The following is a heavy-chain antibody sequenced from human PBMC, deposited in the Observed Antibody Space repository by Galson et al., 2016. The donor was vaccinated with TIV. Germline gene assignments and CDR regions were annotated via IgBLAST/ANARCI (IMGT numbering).Heavy chain of an antibody. Sequence: SLRLSCAASGFTFSSYWMHWVRQAPGKGLVWVSRINSDGSSTSYAHSVKGRFTISRDNAKNTLYLQMNSLRAEDTAVYYCARTGLLSNWYFDLWGRGTLVTVSS. J-gene: IGHJ2*01. V-gene: IGHV3-74*01. CDR3: ARTGLLSNWYFDL. D-gene: IGHD3-10*01. CDR2: INSDGSST. CDR1: GFTFSSYW.